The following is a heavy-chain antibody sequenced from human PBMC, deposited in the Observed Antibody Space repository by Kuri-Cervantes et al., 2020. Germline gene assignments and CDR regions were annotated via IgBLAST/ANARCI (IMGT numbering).Heavy chain of an antibody. V-gene: IGHV4-39*07. CDR1: GGSISSSSYY. CDR3: ARINYDSSGYYEYYYGMDV. J-gene: IGHJ6*02. CDR2: IYYSGST. Sequence: GSLRLSCTVSGGSISSSSYYWGWIRQPPGKGLEWIGSIYYSGSTYYNPSLKSRVTISVDTSKNQFSLKLSSVTAADTAVYYCARINYDSSGYYEYYYGMDVWGQGTLVTVSS. D-gene: IGHD3-22*01.